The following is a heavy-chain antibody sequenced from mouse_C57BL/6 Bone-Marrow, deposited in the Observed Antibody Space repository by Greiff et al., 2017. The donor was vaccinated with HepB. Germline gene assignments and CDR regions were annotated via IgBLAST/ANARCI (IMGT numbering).Heavy chain of an antibody. J-gene: IGHJ2*01. CDR2: INYDGSST. CDR1: GFTFSDYY. CDR3: ARGYYGISYPYFDY. V-gene: IGHV5-16*01. Sequence: EVKLVESEGGLVQPGSSMKLSCTASGFTFSDYYMAWVRQVPEKGLEWVANINYDGSSTYYLDSLKSRFSISSDNAKNILYLQMSSLKSEDTATSYCARGYYGISYPYFDYWGQGTTLTVSS. D-gene: IGHD1-1*01.